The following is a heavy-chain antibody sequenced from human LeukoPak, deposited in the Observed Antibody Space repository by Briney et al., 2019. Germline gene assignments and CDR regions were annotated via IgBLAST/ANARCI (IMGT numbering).Heavy chain of an antibody. V-gene: IGHV3-30*04. CDR2: ISYDGSNK. CDR3: ARQSGTMVTTRFDY. D-gene: IGHD4-17*01. Sequence: PGGSLRLSCAASGFTFSSYAMHWVRQAPGKGLEWVAVISYDGSNKYYADSVKGRFTISRDNSKNTLYLQMNSLRAEETAIYYCARQSGTMVTTRFDYWGQGTLVTVSS. CDR1: GFTFSSYA. J-gene: IGHJ4*02.